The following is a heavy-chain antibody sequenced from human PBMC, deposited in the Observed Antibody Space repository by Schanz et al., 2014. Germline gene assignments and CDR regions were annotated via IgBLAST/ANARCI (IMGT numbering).Heavy chain of an antibody. CDR1: GYTFVSYS. D-gene: IGHD2-2*01. CDR3: ARAPTAYCSDTSCLRTPFDY. V-gene: IGHV1-46*03. CDR2: INPSGGGT. J-gene: IGHJ4*02. Sequence: QVQLVQSGAEVKKPGASVKVSCKASGYTFVSYSMHWVRQAPGQGLEWMGIINPSGGGTSYALRFQDRVTVTRDTSRSTVYMELSSLRSEDTAVYYCARAPTAYCSDTSCLRTPFDYWGQGTLVTVSS.